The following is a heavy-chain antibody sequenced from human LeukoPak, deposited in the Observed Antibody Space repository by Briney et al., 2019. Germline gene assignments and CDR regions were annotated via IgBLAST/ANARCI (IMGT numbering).Heavy chain of an antibody. V-gene: IGHV4-28*01. CDR2: IYYSGST. CDR3: AVTFDSSGPGSAFDI. J-gene: IGHJ3*02. D-gene: IGHD3-22*01. Sequence: SETLSLTCAVSGYFISSSNWWGWIRQPPGKGLEWIGYIYYSGSTYYNPSLKSRVTMSVDTSKNQFSLKLSSVTAVDTAVYYCAVTFDSSGPGSAFDIWGQGTMVTVSS. CDR1: GYFISSSNW.